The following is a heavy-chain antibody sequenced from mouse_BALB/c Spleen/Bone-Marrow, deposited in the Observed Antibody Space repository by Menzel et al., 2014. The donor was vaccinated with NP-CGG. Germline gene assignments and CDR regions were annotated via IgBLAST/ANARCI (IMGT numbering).Heavy chain of an antibody. CDR1: GYAFSNYW. J-gene: IGHJ2*01. D-gene: IGHD2-2*01. CDR3: ARANYGYDVYFDY. CDR2: IFPGDGDT. V-gene: IGHV1-80*01. Sequence: QVQLQQSGAELARPWSSVKISCKASGYAFSNYWMNWVKQRPGQGLEWIGQIFPGDGDTNYNGKFKGKATLTADKSSSTAYMQLNSLTSEDSAVYFCARANYGYDVYFDYWGLGTTRTVSS.